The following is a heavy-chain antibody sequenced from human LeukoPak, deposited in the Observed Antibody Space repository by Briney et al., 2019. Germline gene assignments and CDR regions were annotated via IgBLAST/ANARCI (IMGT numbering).Heavy chain of an antibody. CDR3: AKGRVEDYFASGTYSLGY. D-gene: IGHD3-10*01. Sequence: GGSLRLSCAASGFTFSSFGMHWVRQAPGKGLEWVAVISNDGRTKFYADSAKGRFTISRDNSKNTLSLQMNSLRAEDTAVYYCAKGRVEDYFASGTYSLGYWGQGTLVTVSS. CDR2: ISNDGRTK. J-gene: IGHJ4*02. CDR1: GFTFSSFG. V-gene: IGHV3-30*18.